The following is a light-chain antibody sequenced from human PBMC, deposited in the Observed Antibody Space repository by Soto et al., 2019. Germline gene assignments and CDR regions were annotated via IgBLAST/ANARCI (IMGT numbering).Light chain of an antibody. J-gene: IGKJ1*01. CDR3: MQALQTPPWT. V-gene: IGKV2-28*01. Sequence: DIVMTQSPLSLPVTPGEPASISCRSSQSLLQSNGYNYLDWYLQKPGQSPQLMIYLGSNRASGVPDRFSGSGSGTDFTLKISRVEAEDAGVYYCMQALQTPPWTFGQGTKVDIK. CDR1: QSLLQSNGYNY. CDR2: LGS.